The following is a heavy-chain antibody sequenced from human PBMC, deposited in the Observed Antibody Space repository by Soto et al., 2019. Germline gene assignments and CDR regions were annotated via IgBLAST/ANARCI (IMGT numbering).Heavy chain of an antibody. J-gene: IGHJ5*02. CDR1: GGTFSSYA. V-gene: IGHV1-69*01. CDR2: IIPIFGTA. D-gene: IGHD2-15*01. Sequence: QVQLVQSGAEVKKPGSSVKVSCKASGGTFSSYAISWVRQAPGQGLEWMGGIIPIFGTANYAQKFQGRVTITADESTSTAYMELSRLRSEDTAVYYCARDMSCSGGSCPLNWFDPWGQGTLVTVSS. CDR3: ARDMSCSGGSCPLNWFDP.